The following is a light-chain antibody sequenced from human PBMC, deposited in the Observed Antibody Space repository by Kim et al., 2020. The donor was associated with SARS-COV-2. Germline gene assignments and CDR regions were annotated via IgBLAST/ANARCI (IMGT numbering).Light chain of an antibody. Sequence: SYELTQPPSVSVAPGKTASITCDGENIGINAVHWYQRKTGQAPVLVIYYDNDRPSGIPERFSGSNSGNTATLTINRVEAGDEADYYCQVWHGGYNHVVFGGGTQLTVL. J-gene: IGLJ2*01. CDR2: YDN. V-gene: IGLV3-21*04. CDR1: NIGINA. CDR3: QVWHGGYNHVV.